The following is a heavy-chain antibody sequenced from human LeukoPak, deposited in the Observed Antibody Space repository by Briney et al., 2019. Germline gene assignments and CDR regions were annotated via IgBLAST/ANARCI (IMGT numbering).Heavy chain of an antibody. CDR1: GFTFSSYA. CDR3: AGNTIFGVVT. D-gene: IGHD3-3*01. V-gene: IGHV3-23*01. CDR2: ISGSGDST. Sequence: PGGSLRLSCAASGFTFSSYAMSWVRQAPGKGLEWVSAISGSGDSTYYADSVKGRFTISRDNSRNTLYLQMNSLRDEDTAVYYCAGNTIFGVVTGGQGTLVTVSS. J-gene: IGHJ4*02.